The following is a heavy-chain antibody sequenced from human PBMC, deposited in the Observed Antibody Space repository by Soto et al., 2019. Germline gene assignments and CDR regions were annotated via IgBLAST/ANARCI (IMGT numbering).Heavy chain of an antibody. J-gene: IGHJ1*01. V-gene: IGHV1-18*01. Sequence: QVQLVQSGAEVKRPGASVKVSCKATGYTFTNYRISWVRQAPGQGPEWMGWISGYNGNTKYARKVQGRVTLTTDTSASTAYMELRGLRSDDTAVYYCARGGSSWSAEYYEHWGQGTLVTVSS. CDR2: ISGYNGNT. CDR3: ARGGSSWSAEYYEH. CDR1: GYTFTNYR. D-gene: IGHD6-13*01.